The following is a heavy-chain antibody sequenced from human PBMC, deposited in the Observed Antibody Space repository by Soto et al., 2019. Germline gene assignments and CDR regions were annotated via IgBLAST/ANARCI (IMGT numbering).Heavy chain of an antibody. CDR3: ARRGSSSFFDY. V-gene: IGHV4-39*01. CDR1: GGSISSSSYY. D-gene: IGHD6-19*01. Sequence: SETLSLTCTVSGGSISSSSYYWGWIRQPPGKGLEWIGNIFYSGSTYYNPSLKRRVTISVDTSKNQFSLKLSSVTAADTAVYYCARRGSSSFFDYWGQGTLVTVSS. CDR2: IFYSGST. J-gene: IGHJ4*02.